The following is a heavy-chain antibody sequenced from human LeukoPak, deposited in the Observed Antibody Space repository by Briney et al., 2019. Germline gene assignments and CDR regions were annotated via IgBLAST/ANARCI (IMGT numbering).Heavy chain of an antibody. CDR2: INPNSGGT. D-gene: IGHD6-13*01. Sequence: ASVKVSCKASGYTFTGYCMHWVRQAPGQGLEWMGWINPNSGGTNYAQKFQGWVTMTRDTSISTAYMELSRLRSDDTAVYYCARSRSSSWYYFDYWGQGTLVTVSS. CDR3: ARSRSSSWYYFDY. J-gene: IGHJ4*02. CDR1: GYTFTGYC. V-gene: IGHV1-2*04.